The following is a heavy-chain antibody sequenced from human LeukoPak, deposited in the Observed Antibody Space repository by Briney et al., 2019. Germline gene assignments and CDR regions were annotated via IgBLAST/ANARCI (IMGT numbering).Heavy chain of an antibody. Sequence: SETLSLTCTVSGGSISSYYWSWIRQPAGKGLEWIGRIYTSGSTNYNPSLKSRVTISVDTSKNQFSLKLSSVTAADTAVYYCARRPFTRSYSSAFDIWGQGTMVTVSS. D-gene: IGHD6-13*01. V-gene: IGHV4-4*07. CDR1: GGSISSYY. CDR2: IYTSGST. J-gene: IGHJ3*02. CDR3: ARRPFTRSYSSAFDI.